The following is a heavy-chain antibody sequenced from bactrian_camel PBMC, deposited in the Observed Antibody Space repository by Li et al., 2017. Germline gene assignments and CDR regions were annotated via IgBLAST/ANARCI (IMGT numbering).Heavy chain of an antibody. CDR3: AADSPTARADVRTLYAMY. V-gene: IGHV3S53*01. D-gene: IGHD3*01. J-gene: IGHJ4*01. Sequence: QVQLVESGGGTVQTGGSTRLSCSVARTTQVTLCLAWFRQAVGTEREGVATIGGDNVRTYADSVKGRFTISKASAKDTLYLQMNNLKPEDTAVYYCAADSPTARADVRTLYAMYLGQGTQVTVS. CDR1: RTTQVTLC. CDR2: IGGDNVR.